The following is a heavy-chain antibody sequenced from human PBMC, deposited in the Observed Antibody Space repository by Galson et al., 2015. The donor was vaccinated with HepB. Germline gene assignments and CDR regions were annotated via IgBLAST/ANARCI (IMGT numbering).Heavy chain of an antibody. CDR1: GFTFSSYY. Sequence: SLRLSCAASGFTFSSYYMRWVRQAPGKGLEWVSYISNGGANMYYADSVRGRFTISRDNAKNSLYLQMNSLRAEDTAVYYCARDRKVLGRTARVYTDVWSKGTMVTVSS. CDR2: ISNGGANM. D-gene: IGHD2-21*02. V-gene: IGHV3-11*01. J-gene: IGHJ6*03. CDR3: ARDRKVLGRTARVYTDV.